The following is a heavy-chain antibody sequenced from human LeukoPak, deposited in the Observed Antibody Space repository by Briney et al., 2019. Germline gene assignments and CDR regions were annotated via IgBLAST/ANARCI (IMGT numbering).Heavy chain of an antibody. CDR2: IHYSGST. J-gene: IGHJ5*02. CDR1: GGSISSSRYY. V-gene: IGHV4-39*07. D-gene: IGHD2-2*01. CDR3: ARVAQLPGLQDRQENWFDP. Sequence: PSETLSLTCTVSGGSISSSRYYWGWIRQPPGKGLEWIGSIHYSGSTYYNPSLKSRVTVSVDTSENQFSLKLSSVTAADTAVYYCARVAQLPGLQDRQENWFDPWGQGTLVTVSS.